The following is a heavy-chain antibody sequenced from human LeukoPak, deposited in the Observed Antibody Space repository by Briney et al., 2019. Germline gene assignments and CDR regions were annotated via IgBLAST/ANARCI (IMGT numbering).Heavy chain of an antibody. CDR2: IYKSGTT. CDR1: GTSISSSDYY. V-gene: IGHV4-61*02. CDR3: ARVRTYYYASGSHYKPYYSHMDV. D-gene: IGHD3-10*01. Sequence: SQTLSLTCSVSGTSISSSDYYWAWIRQPAGNGLQFIGRIYKSGTTLYNPSLKSRVTISVDTSKNQFSLKLSSVTAADTAVYYCARVRTYYYASGSHYKPYYSHMDVWGKGTTVIVSS. J-gene: IGHJ6*03.